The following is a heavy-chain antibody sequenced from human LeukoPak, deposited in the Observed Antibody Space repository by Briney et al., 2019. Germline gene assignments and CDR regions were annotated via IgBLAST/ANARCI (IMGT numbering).Heavy chain of an antibody. CDR3: VRGRGWYLDL. V-gene: IGHV3-7*04. J-gene: IGHJ2*01. CDR1: GFTFSTAL. CDR2: IKQDGSEK. Sequence: GGSLRHSCAPSGFTFSTALMFWVRQAPEKRLEWVATIKQDGSEKHYLDSVKGRFTISRDNAENSLYLQMNSLRAEDTAVYSCVRGRGWYLDLWGRGTQVTVSS.